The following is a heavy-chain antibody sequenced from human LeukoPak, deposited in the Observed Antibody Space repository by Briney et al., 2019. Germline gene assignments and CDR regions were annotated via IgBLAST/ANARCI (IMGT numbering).Heavy chain of an antibody. Sequence: KPGGSLRLSCAASGFTFSSYSMNWVRQPPGKGLEWVSSISSSSSYIYYADSVKGRFTISRDNAKNSLYLQMNSLRAEDTAVYYCARDGYEFRAFDIWGQGTMVTVSP. V-gene: IGHV3-21*01. D-gene: IGHD5-12*01. CDR1: GFTFSSYS. J-gene: IGHJ3*02. CDR2: ISSSSSYI. CDR3: ARDGYEFRAFDI.